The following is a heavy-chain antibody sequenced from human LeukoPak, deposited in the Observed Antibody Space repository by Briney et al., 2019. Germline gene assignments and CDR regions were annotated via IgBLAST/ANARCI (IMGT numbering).Heavy chain of an antibody. V-gene: IGHV1-18*01. J-gene: IGHJ4*02. Sequence: ASVKVSCKASGYTFTSYGISWVRQAPGQGLEWMGWISAYNGNTNYAQKLQGRVAMTTDTSTSTAYMELRGLRSDDTAVYYCARVGFLTTVVTPQYDYWGQGTLVTVSS. CDR3: ARVGFLTTVVTPQYDY. D-gene: IGHD4-23*01. CDR1: GYTFTSYG. CDR2: ISAYNGNT.